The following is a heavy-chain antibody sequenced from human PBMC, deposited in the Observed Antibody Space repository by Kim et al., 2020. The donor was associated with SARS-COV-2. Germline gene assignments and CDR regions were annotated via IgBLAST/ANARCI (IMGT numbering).Heavy chain of an antibody. V-gene: IGHV1-18*01. Sequence: ASVKVSCMASGYTFTSYGISWVRQAPGQGLEWMGWISAYNGNTNYAQKLQGRVTMTTDTSTSTAYMELRSLRSDDTAVYYCARGDYYDSSGSIADYWGQGTLVTVSS. CDR1: GYTFTSYG. J-gene: IGHJ4*02. CDR3: ARGDYYDSSGSIADY. D-gene: IGHD3-22*01. CDR2: ISAYNGNT.